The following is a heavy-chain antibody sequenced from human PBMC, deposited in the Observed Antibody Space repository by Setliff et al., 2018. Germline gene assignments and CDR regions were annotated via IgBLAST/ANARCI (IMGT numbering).Heavy chain of an antibody. V-gene: IGHV4-4*08. Sequence: PSETLSLTCTVSGGSISSDYWSWIRQPPGKGLEWIGYIYSSGSTKYNPSLKSRVTISIDTSKNQLSLKLSSVTAADTAVYYCARHVGSRGRGYNYYYYYMDVWGKGTTVTVSS. J-gene: IGHJ6*03. CDR2: IYSSGST. D-gene: IGHD3-10*01. CDR3: ARHVGSRGRGYNYYYYYMDV. CDR1: GGSISSDY.